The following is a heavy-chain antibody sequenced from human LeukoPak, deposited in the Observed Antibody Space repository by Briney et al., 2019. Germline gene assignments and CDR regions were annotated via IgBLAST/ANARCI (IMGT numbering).Heavy chain of an antibody. CDR2: IRSKANSYAT. D-gene: IGHD3-10*01. V-gene: IGHV3-73*01. CDR1: GFTFSGSA. Sequence: GGSLRLSCAASGFTFSGSAMHWVRQAAGKGLEWVGRIRSKANSYATAYAASVKGRFTISRDDSKNTAYLQMNSLKTEDTAVYYCTRHGGSGSYYTLYYYYMDVWGKGTTVTVSS. J-gene: IGHJ6*03. CDR3: TRHGGSGSYYTLYYYYMDV.